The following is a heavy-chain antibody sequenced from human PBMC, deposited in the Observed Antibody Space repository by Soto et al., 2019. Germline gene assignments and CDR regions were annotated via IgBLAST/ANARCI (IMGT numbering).Heavy chain of an antibody. J-gene: IGHJ3*02. D-gene: IGHD5-18*01. V-gene: IGHV3-23*01. CDR1: GFTFSSYA. CDR2: ISGSGGST. Sequence: PVGSLRLSCAASGFTFSSYAMSWVRQAPGKGLEWVSAISGSGGSTYYADSVKGRFTISRDNSKNTLYLQMNSLRAEDTAVYYCAKDQSVYRDTADAFDIWGQGTMVTVSS. CDR3: AKDQSVYRDTADAFDI.